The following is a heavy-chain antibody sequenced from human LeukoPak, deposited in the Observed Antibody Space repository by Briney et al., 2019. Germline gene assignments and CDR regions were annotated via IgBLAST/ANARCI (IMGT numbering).Heavy chain of an antibody. CDR2: IYTSGST. V-gene: IGHV4-4*07. CDR1: GGSISSYY. Sequence: SETLSLTCTVSGGSISSYYWSWIRQPAGKGLEWIGRIYTSGSTNYNPSLKSRVTMSVDTSKNQFSLKLSSVTAADTAVYYCATTHTAMVRDAFDIWGQGTMVTVSS. J-gene: IGHJ3*02. D-gene: IGHD5-18*01. CDR3: ATTHTAMVRDAFDI.